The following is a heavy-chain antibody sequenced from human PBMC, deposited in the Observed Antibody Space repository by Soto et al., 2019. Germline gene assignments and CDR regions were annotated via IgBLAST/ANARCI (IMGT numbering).Heavy chain of an antibody. CDR2: ISNDGKTA. J-gene: IGHJ5*02. CDR3: SRGGSWFDL. V-gene: IGHV3-74*03. Sequence: GGSLRLSCSASGFNFRVYWMHWVRQAPGKGLVWVSRISNDGKTATYADSVEGRFTVSRDNANNMVYLQMNSLTAEDTAVYFCSRGGSWFDLWGQGTVATVSS. CDR1: GFNFRVYW.